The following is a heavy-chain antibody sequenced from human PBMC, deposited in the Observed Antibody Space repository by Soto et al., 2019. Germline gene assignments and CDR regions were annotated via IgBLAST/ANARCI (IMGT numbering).Heavy chain of an antibody. Sequence: SETLSLTCAVSGGSFSGYYWSWIRQPPGKGLEWIGEINPSGSTNYNPSLKSRVTISVDTSKNQFSLKLSSVTAADTAVYYCARGKPYSITWFAVGAFDIWGQGTMVTVSS. CDR2: INPSGST. J-gene: IGHJ3*02. V-gene: IGHV4-34*01. CDR1: GGSFSGYY. D-gene: IGHD6-13*01. CDR3: ARGKPYSITWFAVGAFDI.